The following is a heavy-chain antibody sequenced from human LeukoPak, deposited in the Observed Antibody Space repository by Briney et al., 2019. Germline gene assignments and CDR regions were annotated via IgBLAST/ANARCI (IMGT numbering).Heavy chain of an antibody. J-gene: IGHJ2*01. Sequence: SETLSLTCAVYGGSFSGYYWSWIRQPPGKGLEWIGEINHSGSTNYNPSLKSRVTISVGTSKNQFSLKLSSVTAADTAVYYCARSGDYALSWYFDLWGRGTLVTVSS. CDR1: GGSFSGYY. D-gene: IGHD4-17*01. CDR3: ARSGDYALSWYFDL. V-gene: IGHV4-34*01. CDR2: INHSGST.